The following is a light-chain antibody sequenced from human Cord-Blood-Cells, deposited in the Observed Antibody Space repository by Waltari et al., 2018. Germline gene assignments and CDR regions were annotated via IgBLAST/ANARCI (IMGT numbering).Light chain of an antibody. CDR3: AAWDDSLSGYV. CDR1: SSNIGSNT. CDR2: IKK. Sequence: QSVLTQPPSASGTPGQRVTISCSGSSSNIGSNTVNWYQQLPGTAPQLLIYIKKQRPSGVPDRFSGSKSGTSASLAISGLQSEDEADYYCAAWDDSLSGYVFGTGTKVTVL. J-gene: IGLJ1*01. V-gene: IGLV1-44*01.